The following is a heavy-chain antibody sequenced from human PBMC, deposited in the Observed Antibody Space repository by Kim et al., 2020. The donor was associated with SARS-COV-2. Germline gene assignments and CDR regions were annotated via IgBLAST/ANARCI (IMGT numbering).Heavy chain of an antibody. J-gene: IGHJ3*02. D-gene: IGHD6-19*01. Sequence: SETLSLTCTVSGGSISSGSYYWSWIRQPAGKRLEWIGRIYTSGSTNYNPSLKSRVTISVDTSKNQFSLKLSSVTAADTAVYYCARAPIAVFDAFDIWGQGTMVTVSS. CDR3: ARAPIAVFDAFDI. V-gene: IGHV4-61*02. CDR1: GGSISSGSYY. CDR2: IYTSGST.